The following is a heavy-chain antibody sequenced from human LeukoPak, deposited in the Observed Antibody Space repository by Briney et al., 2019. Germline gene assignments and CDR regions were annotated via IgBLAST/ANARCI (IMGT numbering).Heavy chain of an antibody. CDR1: GGSLSSYY. D-gene: IGHD5-12*01. J-gene: IGHJ4*02. CDR3: ARGRGYDSDY. Sequence: SETPSLTCTVSGGSLSSYYWSWIRQPPGQGLEWIGYIYYSGSTNYNPSLKSRVTISVDTSKNQFSLKLSSVTAADTAVYYCARGRGYDSDYWGQGTLVTVSS. CDR2: IYYSGST. V-gene: IGHV4-59*01.